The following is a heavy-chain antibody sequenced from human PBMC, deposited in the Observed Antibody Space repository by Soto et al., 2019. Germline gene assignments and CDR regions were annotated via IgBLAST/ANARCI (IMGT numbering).Heavy chain of an antibody. CDR2: IYPGDSDT. V-gene: IGHV5-51*01. J-gene: IGHJ6*02. CDR1: GYSFTSYW. Sequence: GECLKISCKGSGYSFTSYWIGWVRQMPGKGLEWMGIIYPGDSDTRYSPSFQGQVTISADKSISTAYLQWSSLKAPDTAMYYCARHYCSSTSCYPVYYYYYGMDVWGQGTTVTVSS. D-gene: IGHD2-2*01. CDR3: ARHYCSSTSCYPVYYYYYGMDV.